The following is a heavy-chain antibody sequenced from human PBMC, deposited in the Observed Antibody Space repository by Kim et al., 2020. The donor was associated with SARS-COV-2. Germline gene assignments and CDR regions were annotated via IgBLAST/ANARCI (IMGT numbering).Heavy chain of an antibody. Sequence: GGSLRLSCTASGFTFVDYAMSWFRQAPGKGMEWVGFIRSKAYGGTTEYAASVKGRFTISRDDSKSIAYLQMNSLKTEDTAVYYCTRVWGVRWLQFGGVNAFDIWGQWTLVTFSS. V-gene: IGHV3-49*03. CDR3: TRVWGVRWLQFGGVNAFDI. D-gene: IGHD5-12*01. CDR2: IRSKAYGGTT. CDR1: GFTFVDYA. J-gene: IGHJ3*02.